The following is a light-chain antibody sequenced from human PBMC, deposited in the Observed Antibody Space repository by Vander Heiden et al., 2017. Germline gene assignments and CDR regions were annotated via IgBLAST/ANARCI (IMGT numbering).Light chain of an antibody. CDR1: QSISNY. J-gene: IGKJ4*01. V-gene: IGKV1-39*01. CDR3: QQSYSAPPT. Sequence: DIQMTKPPSSLSASVGDRVIITCRASQSISNYLNWYQQKPGKAPKLLIYGASSLQSGVPSRFSGSGSGTDFTLTISSLQPQDFATYYCQQSYSAPPTFGGGTKVEIK. CDR2: GAS.